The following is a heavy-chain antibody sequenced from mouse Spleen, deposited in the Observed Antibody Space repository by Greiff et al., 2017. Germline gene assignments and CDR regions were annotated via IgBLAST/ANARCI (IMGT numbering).Heavy chain of an antibody. Sequence: VKLQESGAELARPGASVKMSCKASGYTFTSYTMHWVKQRPGQGLEWIGYINPSSGYTKYNQKFKDKATLTADKSSSTAYMQLSSLTSEDSAVYYCARGWLRDYFDYWGQGTTLTVSS. CDR1: GYTFTSYT. J-gene: IGHJ2*01. CDR2: INPSSGYT. V-gene: IGHV1-4*01. D-gene: IGHD2-2*01. CDR3: ARGWLRDYFDY.